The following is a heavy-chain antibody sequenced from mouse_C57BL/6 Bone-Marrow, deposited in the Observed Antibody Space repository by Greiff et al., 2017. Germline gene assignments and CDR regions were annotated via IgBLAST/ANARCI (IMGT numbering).Heavy chain of an antibody. CDR1: GFTFSDYY. Sequence: SGFTFSDYYMYWVRQTPEKRLEWVAYISNGGGSTYYPDTVKGRFTISRDNAKNTLYLQMSRLKSEDTAMYYCARRGYGSSYWYFDVWGTGTTVTVSS. CDR3: ARRGYGSSYWYFDV. J-gene: IGHJ1*03. CDR2: ISNGGGST. V-gene: IGHV5-12*01. D-gene: IGHD1-1*01.